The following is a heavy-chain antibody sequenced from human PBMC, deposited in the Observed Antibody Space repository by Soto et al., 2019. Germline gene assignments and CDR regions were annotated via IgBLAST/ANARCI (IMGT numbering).Heavy chain of an antibody. V-gene: IGHV3-30*18. D-gene: IGHD3-22*01. CDR3: AKESYYDSSDYNAFDI. Sequence: GGSLRLSCAASGFTFSSYGMHWVRQAPGKGLEWVAVISYDGSDKYYADSVKGRFTISRDSSKNMLYLQMNSLRAEDTAIYYCAKESYYDSSDYNAFDIWGQGTMVTVSS. J-gene: IGHJ3*02. CDR2: ISYDGSDK. CDR1: GFTFSSYG.